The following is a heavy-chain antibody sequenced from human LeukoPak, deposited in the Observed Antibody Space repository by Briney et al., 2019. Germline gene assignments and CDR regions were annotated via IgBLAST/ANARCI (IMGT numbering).Heavy chain of an antibody. D-gene: IGHD1-26*01. Sequence: GSLRLSCVASGFTFSSYNMNWVRQAPGKGLQWVSSITTTGATTYYADSVKGRFTISRDNFKNTVFLQMRSLRAEDTAVYYCAAVVEVGATPGFDYWGQGALVTVSS. CDR2: ITTTGATT. CDR3: AAVVEVGATPGFDY. J-gene: IGHJ4*02. V-gene: IGHV3-23*01. CDR1: GFTFSSYN.